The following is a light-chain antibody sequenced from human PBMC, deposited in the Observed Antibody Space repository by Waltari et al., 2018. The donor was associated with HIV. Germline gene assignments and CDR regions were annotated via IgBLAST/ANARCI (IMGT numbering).Light chain of an antibody. CDR2: SNK. V-gene: IGLV1-44*01. CDR3: SAWDDRLSGPA. Sequence: QSVLSQPPSASGTPGQRVTISCSGRDSNIGTNTVNWYQLHPGSAPKLLVHSNKRRASGVPDRFSGSKAGTSASLAISGLQSEDEADYYCSAWDDRLSGPAFGGGTKLTVL. CDR1: DSNIGTNT. J-gene: IGLJ3*02.